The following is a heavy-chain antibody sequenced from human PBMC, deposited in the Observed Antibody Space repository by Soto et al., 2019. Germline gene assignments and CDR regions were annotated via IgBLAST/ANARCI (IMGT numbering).Heavy chain of an antibody. CDR1: DGSISTYF. D-gene: IGHD3-3*01. CDR2: IDNSGNT. CDR3: ARGGQDFWSGPFDY. V-gene: IGHV4-4*07. Sequence: SETLSLTCTVSDGSISTYFCNWIRQPAGKGLEWVGRIDNSGNTNYNPSLKSRVTMSADTSRNQFSLKLNSVTAADTAVYYCARGGQDFWSGPFDYWGQGALVTVS. J-gene: IGHJ4*02.